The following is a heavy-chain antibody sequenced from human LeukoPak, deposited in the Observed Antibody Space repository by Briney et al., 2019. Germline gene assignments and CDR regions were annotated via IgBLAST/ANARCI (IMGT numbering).Heavy chain of an antibody. CDR2: IRYDGTNK. J-gene: IGHJ6*03. CDR1: GFTFSSYG. Sequence: GGSLRLSCAAPGFTFSSYGMHWVRQAPGKGPEWVAFIRYDGTNKYYADSVKGRFTISRDNSKNTLYLKKNSLRGEDTAEYCCARRRSSGWYRDYYYYYMDVWGKGTTVTISS. CDR3: ARRRSSGWYRDYYYYYMDV. V-gene: IGHV3-30*02. D-gene: IGHD6-19*01.